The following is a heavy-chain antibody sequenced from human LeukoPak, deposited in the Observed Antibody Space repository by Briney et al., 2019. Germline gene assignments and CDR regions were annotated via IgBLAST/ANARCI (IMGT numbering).Heavy chain of an antibody. CDR2: IYTSGST. D-gene: IGHD3-22*01. CDR3: ARAGDYYDSSGYYGYYYYYMDV. J-gene: IGHJ6*03. V-gene: IGHV4-61*02. Sequence: SETLSLTCTVSGYSISSGSYYWSWIRQPAGKGLEWIGRIYTSGSTNYNPSLKSRVTISVDTSKNQFSLKLSSVTAADTAVYYCARAGDYYDSSGYYGYYYYYMDVWGKGTTVTISS. CDR1: GYSISSGSYY.